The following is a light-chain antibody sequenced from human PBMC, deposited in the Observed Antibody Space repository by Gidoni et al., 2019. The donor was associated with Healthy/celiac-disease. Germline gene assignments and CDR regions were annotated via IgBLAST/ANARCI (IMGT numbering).Light chain of an antibody. V-gene: IGKV3-11*01. J-gene: IGKJ2*01. CDR1: QSVSSY. CDR2: DAS. CDR3: QQRSNWPYT. Sequence: EIVLTQSPATLSLSPGERATLSGRASQSVSSYIAWYQQKPGQAPRLLIYDASNRATGIPARFLGSGSGTDFTLTIRSLEPEDFAVYYCQQRSNWPYTFGQGTQLEIK.